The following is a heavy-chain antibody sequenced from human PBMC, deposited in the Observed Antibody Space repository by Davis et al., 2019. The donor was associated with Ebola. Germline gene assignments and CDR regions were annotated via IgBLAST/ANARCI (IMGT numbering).Heavy chain of an antibody. Sequence: GGSLRLSCKGSGYSFTSYWIGWVRQMPGKGLEWMGIIYPGDSDTRYSPSFQGQVTISADKSISTAYLQWSSLKASDTAMYYCARRGLLGYCSGGSCPLYYGMDVWGQGTTVTVSS. CDR2: IYPGDSDT. CDR1: GYSFTSYW. D-gene: IGHD2-15*01. V-gene: IGHV5-51*01. J-gene: IGHJ6*02. CDR3: ARRGLLGYCSGGSCPLYYGMDV.